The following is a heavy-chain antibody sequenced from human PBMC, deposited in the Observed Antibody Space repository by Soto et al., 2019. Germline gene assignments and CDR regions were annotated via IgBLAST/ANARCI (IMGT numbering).Heavy chain of an antibody. CDR1: GLSFSSYS. CDR3: ARESCSGANCYFLGF. J-gene: IGHJ4*02. CDR2: ISSSSSYM. D-gene: IGHD2-15*01. V-gene: IGHV3-21*01. Sequence: GGSLRLSCAASGLSFSSYSMNWVRQAPGKGLEWVSYISSSSSYMDSIVSVKGRFTISRDNAKNSLYLQMNSLRAEDTAIYYCARESCSGANCYFLGFWSQGTLVTVSS.